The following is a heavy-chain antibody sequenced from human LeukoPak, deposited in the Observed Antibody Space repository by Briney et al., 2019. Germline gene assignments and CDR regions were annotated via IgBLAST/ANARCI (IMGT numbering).Heavy chain of an antibody. Sequence: GGSLRLSCAASGFTFSSYAMNWVRQAPGKGLEWVAVIPYDGSNKYYADSVKGRFTISRDNSKNTLYLQMNSLRAEDTAVYYCARDRIAARPVSEVFDYWGQGTLVTVSS. CDR1: GFTFSSYA. J-gene: IGHJ4*02. CDR2: IPYDGSNK. V-gene: IGHV3-30*04. D-gene: IGHD6-6*01. CDR3: ARDRIAARPVSEVFDY.